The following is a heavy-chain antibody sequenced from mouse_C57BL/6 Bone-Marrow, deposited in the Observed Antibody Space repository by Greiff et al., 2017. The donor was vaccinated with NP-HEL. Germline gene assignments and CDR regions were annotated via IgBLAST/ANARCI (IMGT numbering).Heavy chain of an antibody. Sequence: QVQLQQPGAELVKPGASVKMSCKASGYTFTSYWITWVKQRPGQGLEWIGDIYPGSGSTNYNEKFKSKATLTVDTSSSTAYMQLSSLTSEDSAVYYCARGGITTVVATKDYWGQGTSVTVSS. CDR1: GYTFTSYW. J-gene: IGHJ4*01. CDR3: ARGGITTVVATKDY. V-gene: IGHV1-55*01. CDR2: IYPGSGST. D-gene: IGHD1-1*01.